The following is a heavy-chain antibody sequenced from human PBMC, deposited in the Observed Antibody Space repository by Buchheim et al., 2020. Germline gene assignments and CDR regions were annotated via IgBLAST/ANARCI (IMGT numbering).Heavy chain of an antibody. J-gene: IGHJ6*02. D-gene: IGHD5-18*01. CDR1: GFTFSSYS. V-gene: IGHV3-21*01. CDR3: ARDRSTAMEYSYYYYYYGMDV. CDR2: ISSSSSYI. Sequence: EVQLVESGGGLVKPGGSLRLSCAASGFTFSSYSMNWVRQAPGKGLEWVSSISSSSSYIYYADSVKGRFTISRDNAKNSLSLQMNSLRAEDTAVYYCARDRSTAMEYSYYYYYYGMDVWGQGTT.